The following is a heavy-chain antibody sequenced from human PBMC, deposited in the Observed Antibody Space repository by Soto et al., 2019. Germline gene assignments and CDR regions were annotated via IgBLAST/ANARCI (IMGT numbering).Heavy chain of an antibody. Sequence: QVQLVESGGGVVQPGKSLRLSCAASGFTFSTYGMHWVRQAPGKGLEWVAVIWYDGSNKYHGDSLKGRFTISRDNSKNTLYLQINNLRAEDTGVYYCGRDGALGDTAVVDAWGPGTLVTVSS. CDR2: IWYDGSNK. CDR3: GRDGALGDTAVVDA. CDR1: GFTFSTYG. D-gene: IGHD5-18*01. V-gene: IGHV3-33*01. J-gene: IGHJ5*02.